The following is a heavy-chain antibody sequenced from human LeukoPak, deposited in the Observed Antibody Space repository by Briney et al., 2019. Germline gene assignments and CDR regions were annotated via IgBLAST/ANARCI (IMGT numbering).Heavy chain of an antibody. V-gene: IGHV4-39*01. D-gene: IGHD3-22*01. CDR2: IYYSGST. CDR1: GGSISSSSCY. J-gene: IGHJ4*02. Sequence: ASETLSLTCTVSGGSISSSSCYWGWIRQPPGKGLEWIGSIYYSGSTYYNPSLKSRVTISVDTSKNQFSLKLSSVTAADTAVYYCARRHYYDSSGYYYYWGQGTLVTVSS. CDR3: ARRHYYDSSGYYYY.